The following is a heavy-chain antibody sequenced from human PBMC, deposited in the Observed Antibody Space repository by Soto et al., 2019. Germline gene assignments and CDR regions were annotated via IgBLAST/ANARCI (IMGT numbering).Heavy chain of an antibody. V-gene: IGHV3-23*01. J-gene: IGHJ4*02. Sequence: PGGSLRLSCAASGFTFSNYAMNWVRQAPGEGLEWVSGISGSTGNTYYADSAKGRFTISRDNSKNTVYLQIHSLRAEDTALYYCAKGEDSFGFTRFDYWGQGNMVT. D-gene: IGHD5-18*01. CDR3: AKGEDSFGFTRFDY. CDR2: ISGSTGNT. CDR1: GFTFSNYA.